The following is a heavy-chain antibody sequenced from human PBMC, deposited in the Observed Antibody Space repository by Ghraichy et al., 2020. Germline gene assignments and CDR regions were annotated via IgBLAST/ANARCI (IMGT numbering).Heavy chain of an antibody. CDR2: ISYDGSNK. CDR1: GFTFSSYA. Sequence: GGSLRLSCAASGFTFSSYAMHWVRQAPGKGLEWVAVISYDGSNKYYADSVKGRFTISRDNSKNTLYLQMNSLRAEDTAVYYCARDPDYGGNSYFDYWGQGTLVTVSS. D-gene: IGHD4-23*01. J-gene: IGHJ4*02. CDR3: ARDPDYGGNSYFDY. V-gene: IGHV3-30*04.